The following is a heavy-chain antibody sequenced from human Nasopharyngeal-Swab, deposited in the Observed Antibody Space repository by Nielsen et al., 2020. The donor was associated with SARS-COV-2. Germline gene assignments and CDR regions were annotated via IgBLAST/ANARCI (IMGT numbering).Heavy chain of an antibody. CDR1: GFSITYRF. V-gene: IGHV1-45*02. Sequence: SVKVSCRASGFSITYRFLHWMRQAPGQALEWMGWVTPFNGNAKYAQKFQGRVSITRDGSRTTASLELSSLRPDDTAMYFCASGQCINGVCNPTDGLDVWGQGTSVTVS. J-gene: IGHJ6*02. CDR3: ASGQCINGVCNPTDGLDV. D-gene: IGHD2-8*01. CDR2: VTPFNGNA.